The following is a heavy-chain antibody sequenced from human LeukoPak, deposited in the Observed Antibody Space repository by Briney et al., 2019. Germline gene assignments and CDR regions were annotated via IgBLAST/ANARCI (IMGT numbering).Heavy chain of an antibody. V-gene: IGHV4-59*08. Sequence: SETLSLTCSVSGGSISSYYWSWIRQPPGKGLEWIGYISYSGSTNYSPSLKSRVTISLDTSKNQFSLKLSSVTAADTAVYYCAAGRCDCGGDCYYYFDYWGQGTLVTVSS. CDR2: ISYSGST. CDR1: GGSISSYY. D-gene: IGHD2-21*02. CDR3: AAGRCDCGGDCYYYFDY. J-gene: IGHJ4*02.